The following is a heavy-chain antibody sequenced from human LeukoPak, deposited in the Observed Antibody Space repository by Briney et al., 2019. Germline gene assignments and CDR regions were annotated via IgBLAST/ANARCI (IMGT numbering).Heavy chain of an antibody. CDR3: AKGGWGTVLDY. D-gene: IGHD3-16*01. Sequence: GGSLRLSCAAPGFTFSNYAMPWVRQAPGKGLEWVSTISGSGDSTYYSDSVKGRFTISSDNSENTLYLQLNSLRAEDTAVYYCAKGGWGTVLDYWGQGTLVTVST. J-gene: IGHJ4*02. V-gene: IGHV3-23*01. CDR2: ISGSGDST. CDR1: GFTFSNYA.